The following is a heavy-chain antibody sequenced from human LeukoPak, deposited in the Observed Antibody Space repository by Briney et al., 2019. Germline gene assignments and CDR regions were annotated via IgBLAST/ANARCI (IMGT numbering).Heavy chain of an antibody. CDR1: GGSISSYY. D-gene: IGHD6-13*01. V-gene: IGHV4-59*12. CDR3: ARAREQQLVRVYVTNWFDP. J-gene: IGHJ5*02. CDR2: IYYSGST. Sequence: SETLSLTCTVSGGSISSYYWSWIRQPPGKGLEWIGYIYYSGSTNYNPSLKSRVTISVDTSKNQFSLKLSSVTAADTAVYYCARAREQQLVRVYVTNWFDPWGQGTLVTVSS.